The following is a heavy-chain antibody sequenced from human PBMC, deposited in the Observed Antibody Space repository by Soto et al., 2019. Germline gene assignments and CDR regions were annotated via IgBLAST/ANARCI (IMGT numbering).Heavy chain of an antibody. Sequence: ASVKVSCKASGYTFTGYYMHWVRQAPGQGLEWMGWINPNSGGTNYAQKFQGRVTMTRDTSISTAYMELSRLRSDDTAVYYCARTATTYYYYYYGMDVWGQGTTVTV. CDR3: ARTATTYYYYYYGMDV. J-gene: IGHJ6*02. D-gene: IGHD2-15*01. V-gene: IGHV1-2*02. CDR2: INPNSGGT. CDR1: GYTFTGYY.